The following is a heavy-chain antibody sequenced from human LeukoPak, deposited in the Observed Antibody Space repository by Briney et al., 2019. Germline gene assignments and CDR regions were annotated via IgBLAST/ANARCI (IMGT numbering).Heavy chain of an antibody. D-gene: IGHD4-17*01. CDR3: SKGRPLTSVTLHRDYYSYYVMDV. Sequence: PGGSLRLSCAASGFTVSSNYMNWVRQAPGKGLEWVATISYDGRNKYYADSVRGRFTISRDSSKNTLELEMYSLRAEDTAVYYCSKGRPLTSVTLHRDYYSYYVMDVWGQGTTVTVSS. J-gene: IGHJ6*02. V-gene: IGHV3-30*18. CDR1: GFTVSSNY. CDR2: ISYDGRNK.